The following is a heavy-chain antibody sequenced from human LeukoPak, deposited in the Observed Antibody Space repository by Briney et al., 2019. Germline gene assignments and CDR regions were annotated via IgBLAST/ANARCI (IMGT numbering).Heavy chain of an antibody. V-gene: IGHV3-23*01. J-gene: IGHJ4*02. CDR2: ITASGGGP. CDR3: ARDDYNVFDY. D-gene: IGHD4-11*01. Sequence: PGGSLRLSCAASGFTFSNYAMSWVRQAPGKGLEWVSGITASGGGPSSADSVKGRFTISRDNSKNMMYLQMNSLRVEDTAVYYCARDDYNVFDYWGQGTLVTVSS. CDR1: GFTFSNYA.